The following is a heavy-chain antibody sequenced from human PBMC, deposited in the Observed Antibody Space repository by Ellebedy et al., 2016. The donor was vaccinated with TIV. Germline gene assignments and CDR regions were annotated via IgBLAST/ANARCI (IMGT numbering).Heavy chain of an antibody. J-gene: IGHJ4*02. CDR3: AREKSGHKWNDGFDS. D-gene: IGHD1-1*01. V-gene: IGHV3-33*01. CDR1: GLTFSRYG. CDR2: IWYDGSIK. Sequence: PGGSLRLSCAASGLTFSRYGMHWIRQAPDKGLEWVAVIWYDGSIKYLADSVKGRFTISRDNFNNTLYLQMNSLRAEDTAVYYCAREKSGHKWNDGFDSWGQGTLVTVSS.